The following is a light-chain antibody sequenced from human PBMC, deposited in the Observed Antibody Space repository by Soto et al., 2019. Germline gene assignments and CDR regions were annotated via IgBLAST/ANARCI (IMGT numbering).Light chain of an antibody. J-gene: IGKJ1*01. Sequence: IVLTQSPGTLSLSPGERATLPCRASQSVXNNYRAWYQQKPGKATGLXIYGASIRATGIPDMFSGSGSGTDFTITISRLEPEDGAVYYCQQYGSSPRFGQGTKVDIK. CDR2: GAS. CDR1: QSVXNNY. V-gene: IGKV3-20*01. CDR3: QQYGSSPR.